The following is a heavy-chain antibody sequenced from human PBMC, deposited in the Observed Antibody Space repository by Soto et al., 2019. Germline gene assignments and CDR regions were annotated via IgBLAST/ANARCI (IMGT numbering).Heavy chain of an antibody. V-gene: IGHV3-74*01. D-gene: IGHD6-19*01. CDR3: ARDSPPVPPPPYSKYGMDV. Sequence: EVQLVESGGGLVQPGGSLRLSCAASGFAFSRYWMHWVRQAPGKGLVWVARIKSDGSSINYADSVRGRFTISRDNANNTLYLQMNNLGAADTAVYFCARDSPPVPPPPYSKYGMDVWGQGTTVTVS. J-gene: IGHJ6*02. CDR2: IKSDGSSI. CDR1: GFAFSRYW.